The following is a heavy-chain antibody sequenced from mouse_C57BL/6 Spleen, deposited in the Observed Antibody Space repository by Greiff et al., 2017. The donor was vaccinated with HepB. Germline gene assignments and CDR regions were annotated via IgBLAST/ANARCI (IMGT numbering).Heavy chain of an antibody. CDR1: GYTFTGYW. J-gene: IGHJ1*03. CDR2: ILPGSGST. D-gene: IGHD1-1*01. Sequence: VKVVESGAELMKPGASVKLSCKATGYTFTGYWIEWVKQRPGHGLEWIGEILPGSGSTNYNEKFKGKATFTADTSSNTAYMQLSSLTTEDSAIYYCARRAITTVVAPYFDVWGTGTTVTVSS. CDR3: ARRAITTVVAPYFDV. V-gene: IGHV1-9*01.